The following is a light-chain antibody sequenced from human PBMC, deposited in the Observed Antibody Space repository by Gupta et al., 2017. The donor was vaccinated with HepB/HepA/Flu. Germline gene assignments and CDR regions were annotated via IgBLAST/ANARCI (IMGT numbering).Light chain of an antibody. V-gene: IGLV3-19*01. J-gene: IGLJ2*01. CDR3: KSRDSSGNHLV. Sequence: APILVIYGKNNRPSGIPGRFSGSNSGNTASLTITGAQAEDEADYYCKSRDSSGNHLVFGGGTKLTVL. CDR2: GKN.